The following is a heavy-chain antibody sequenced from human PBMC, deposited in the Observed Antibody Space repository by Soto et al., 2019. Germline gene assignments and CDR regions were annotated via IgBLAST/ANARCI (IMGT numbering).Heavy chain of an antibody. D-gene: IGHD1-26*01. Sequence: GESLQISCKGSGDSFTSYWISWVRQMPGKGLECMGIIYPADSDTRYGPSFQGQVTISVDKSISTAYLQWSSLKASDTAMYYCAKYSGSYHSNFDYWGQGTLVTVSS. CDR1: GDSFTSYW. V-gene: IGHV5-51*01. J-gene: IGHJ4*02. CDR3: AKYSGSYHSNFDY. CDR2: IYPADSDT.